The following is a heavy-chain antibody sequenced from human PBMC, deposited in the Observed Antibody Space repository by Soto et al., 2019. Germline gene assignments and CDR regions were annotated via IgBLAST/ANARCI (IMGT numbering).Heavy chain of an antibody. V-gene: IGHV3-73*01. J-gene: IGHJ4*02. CDR1: GFNFSGSA. CDR2: IRVKTKTYAT. Sequence: EVQLVESGGGLVQPGGSLKVSCTGFGFNFSGSALQWVRQPSGKGLEWVGRIRVKTKTYATSYATSVQGRFFLSRDNSKNTAYLQMTSLRDDDTGVYYCTGRGGDSLQEIWGPGTLVTVSS. D-gene: IGHD4-17*01. CDR3: TGRGGDSLQEI.